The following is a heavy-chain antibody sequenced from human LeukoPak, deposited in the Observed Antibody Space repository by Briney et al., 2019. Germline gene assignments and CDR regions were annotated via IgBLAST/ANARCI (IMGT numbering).Heavy chain of an antibody. Sequence: SETLSLTCTVSGYPISSGYFWGWIRQPPGKGLEFIASIFHSGYTYYDPSLKSRVTISVDTSKNQFSLRLSSVTAADTAVYYCARETEKQWQYWGQGTMVTVSS. J-gene: IGHJ3*01. V-gene: IGHV4-38-2*02. CDR3: ARETEKQWQY. CDR2: IFHSGYT. D-gene: IGHD6-19*01. CDR1: GYPISSGYF.